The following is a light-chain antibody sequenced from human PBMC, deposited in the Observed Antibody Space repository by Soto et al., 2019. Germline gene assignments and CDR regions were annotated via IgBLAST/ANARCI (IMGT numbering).Light chain of an antibody. V-gene: IGLV1-44*01. CDR3: AAWDDSMNAWM. CDR2: SNG. CDR1: RSNIGSNT. J-gene: IGLJ3*02. Sequence: QSVVTQPPSASGTPGQRVTISCSGSRSNIGSNTVIWYQQLPRTAPKLLIYSNGKRPSGVPDRFSGSKSGTSASLAISGLQSEDEADYYCAAWDDSMNAWMFGGGTKVTVL.